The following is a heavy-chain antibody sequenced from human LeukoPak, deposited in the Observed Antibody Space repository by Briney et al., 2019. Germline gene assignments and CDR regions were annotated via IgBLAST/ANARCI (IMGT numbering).Heavy chain of an antibody. Sequence: SVKVSCKASGGTFSSYAISWVRQAPGQGLEWMGGIIPIFGTANYAPKFQGRVTITADESTSTAYMELSSLRSEDTAVYYCARDAYSGSYPGRPYYFDYWGQGTLVTVSS. CDR3: ARDAYSGSYPGRPYYFDY. CDR2: IIPIFGTA. D-gene: IGHD1-26*01. J-gene: IGHJ4*02. V-gene: IGHV1-69*13. CDR1: GGTFSSYA.